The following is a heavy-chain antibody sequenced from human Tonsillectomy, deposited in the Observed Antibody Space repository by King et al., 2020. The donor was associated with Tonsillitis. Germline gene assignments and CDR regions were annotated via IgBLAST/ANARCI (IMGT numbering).Heavy chain of an antibody. CDR1: GYTFTNYG. D-gene: IGHD3-10*01. CDR3: AHYFCSAGYYFAFDL. J-gene: IGHJ3*01. Sequence: QLVQSGAEVKKPGASVKISCTTSGYTFTNYGFTWVRQAPGQGLEWLGWISAFDGNPKYAQKFQGRVTMTTDKSTSTAYMEMRSLRSDDTATYYCAHYFCSAGYYFAFDLWGQGTRVTVSS. CDR2: ISAFDGNP. V-gene: IGHV1-18*01.